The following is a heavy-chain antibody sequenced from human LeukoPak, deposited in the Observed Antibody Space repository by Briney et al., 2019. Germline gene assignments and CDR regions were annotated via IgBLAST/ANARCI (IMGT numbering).Heavy chain of an antibody. Sequence: GASVKVSCKASGYTFTGYYMHWVRQAPGQGREWMGWIKPNSGGTNYAQKFQGRVTMTRDTSISPAYMELSRLRSDDTAVYYCARGGRGPRYSSSWYLGYWGQGTLVTVSS. CDR3: ARGGRGPRYSSSWYLGY. CDR1: GYTFTGYY. V-gene: IGHV1-2*02. J-gene: IGHJ4*02. D-gene: IGHD6-13*01. CDR2: IKPNSGGT.